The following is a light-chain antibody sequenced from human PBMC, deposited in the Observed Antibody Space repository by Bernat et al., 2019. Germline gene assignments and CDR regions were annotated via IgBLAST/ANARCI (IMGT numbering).Light chain of an antibody. V-gene: IGKV1-33*01. CDR2: DVY. Sequence: DIQMTQSPSSLSASVGDRVTITCQASQDISNYLNWYQHKPGKAPNLLIYDVYNVETGVPSRFSGSGYGTDFTFNISSLQPEDIATYYCQQYYNLPLTFGGGTKLEI. J-gene: IGKJ4*01. CDR1: QDISNY. CDR3: QQYYNLPLT.